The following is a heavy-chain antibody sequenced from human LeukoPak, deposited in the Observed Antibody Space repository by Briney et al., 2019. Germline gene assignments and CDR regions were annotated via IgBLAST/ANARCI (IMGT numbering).Heavy chain of an antibody. J-gene: IGHJ4*02. CDR1: GHTITGYF. CDR3: TRNFGRYRGYDFAL. CDR2: INPNSGAT. D-gene: IGHD5-12*01. Sequence: ASMKVSSKACGHTITGYFMQWVRQAPGPGIEWMAWINPNSGATNYAPEFQCRVTLPRDPSITTAYLALSRLTSDATALPYSTRNFGRYRGYDFALWGQGTLVTVSS. V-gene: IGHV1-2*02.